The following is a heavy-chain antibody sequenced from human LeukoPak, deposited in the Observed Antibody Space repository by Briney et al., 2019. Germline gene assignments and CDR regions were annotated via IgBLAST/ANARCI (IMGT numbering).Heavy chain of an antibody. Sequence: ASVKVSCKASGYTFTSYGISWVRQAPRQGLEWMGWISAYNGNTNYAQKLQGRVTMTTDTSTSTAYMELRSLRSDDTAVYYCARVPDYYDSSGYGFDPWGQGTLVTVSS. V-gene: IGHV1-18*01. CDR1: GYTFTSYG. D-gene: IGHD3-22*01. CDR3: ARVPDYYDSSGYGFDP. J-gene: IGHJ5*02. CDR2: ISAYNGNT.